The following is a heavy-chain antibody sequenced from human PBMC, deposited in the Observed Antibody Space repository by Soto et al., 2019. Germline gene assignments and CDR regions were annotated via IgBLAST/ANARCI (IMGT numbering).Heavy chain of an antibody. Sequence: EVQLVASGGCLVQPGGSLILSCASSGFTVSHKYLSWGRQAPGKGLGWVSLIQSGGTTYYADSVKGRFTISRDTSENTLDLQLHRLRVEDTALYYYERDVDLCEAGRCYVMPFDVWGKGTLVTVSS. J-gene: IGHJ6*04. D-gene: IGHD2-15*01. CDR2: IQSGGTT. CDR3: ERDVDLCEAGRCYVMPFDV. V-gene: IGHV3-66*01. CDR1: GFTVSHKY.